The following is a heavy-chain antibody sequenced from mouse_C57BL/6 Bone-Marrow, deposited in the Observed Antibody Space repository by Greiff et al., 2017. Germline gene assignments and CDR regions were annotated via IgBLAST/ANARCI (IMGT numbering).Heavy chain of an antibody. CDR2: IYPRSGNT. CDR1: GYTFTSYG. V-gene: IGHV1-81*01. CDR3: ARERTMVTTGCHYFDY. D-gene: IGHD2-2*01. J-gene: IGHJ2*01. Sequence: VMLQQSGAELARPGASVKLSCKASGYTFTSYGISWVKQRTGQGLEWIGEIYPRSGNTYYNEKFKGKATLTADKSSSTAYMELRSLTSEDSAVYFCARERTMVTTGCHYFDYWGQGTTLTVSS.